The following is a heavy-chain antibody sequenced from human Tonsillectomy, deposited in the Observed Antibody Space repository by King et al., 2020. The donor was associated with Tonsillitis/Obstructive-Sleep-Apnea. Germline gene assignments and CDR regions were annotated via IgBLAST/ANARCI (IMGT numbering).Heavy chain of an antibody. Sequence: VQLVESGGGVVQPGRSLRLSCAASGFTFSSYGMHWVRQAPGKGLEWVAVISYDGSNKYYADSVKGRFTISRDNSNNTLYLQMNSLRAEDTAVYYCAKERGQLLRDWYGELGGRGTLVTVSS. CDR2: ISYDGSNK. J-gene: IGHJ2*01. D-gene: IGHD2-2*01. V-gene: IGHV3-30*18. CDR1: GFTFSSYG. CDR3: AKERGQLLRDWYGEL.